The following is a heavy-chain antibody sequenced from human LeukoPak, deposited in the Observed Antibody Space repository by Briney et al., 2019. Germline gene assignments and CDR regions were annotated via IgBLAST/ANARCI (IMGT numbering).Heavy chain of an antibody. D-gene: IGHD3-22*01. CDR1: GYAFTSYD. CDR2: MNPNSGNT. CDR3: AREQPGSSGYYSDY. Sequence: ASVKVSCKASGYAFTSYDINWVRQATGQGLEWMGWMNPNSGNTGYAQKFQGRVTMTRNTSISTAYMELSSLRSEDTAVYYCAREQPGSSGYYSDYWGQGTLVTVSS. V-gene: IGHV1-8*01. J-gene: IGHJ4*02.